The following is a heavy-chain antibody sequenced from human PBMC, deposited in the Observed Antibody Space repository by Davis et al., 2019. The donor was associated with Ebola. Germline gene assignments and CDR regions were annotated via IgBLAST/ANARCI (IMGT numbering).Heavy chain of an antibody. CDR1: GGSISSSSYY. J-gene: IGHJ6*02. CDR2: TYYSGST. Sequence: MPSETLSLTCTVSGGSISSSSYYWGWIRQPPGKGLEWIGSTYYSGSTYYNPSLKSRVTISVDTSKNQFSLKLSSVTAADTAVYYCARGCSSTSCYWYYYGMDVWGQGTTVTVSS. D-gene: IGHD2-2*01. CDR3: ARGCSSTSCYWYYYGMDV. V-gene: IGHV4-39*01.